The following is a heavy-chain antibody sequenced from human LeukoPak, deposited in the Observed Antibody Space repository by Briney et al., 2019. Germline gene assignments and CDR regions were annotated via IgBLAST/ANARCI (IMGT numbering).Heavy chain of an antibody. V-gene: IGHV3-23*01. CDR3: ASEMALHDY. CDR2: ISGSGGST. J-gene: IGHJ4*02. CDR1: GLTFSSYA. Sequence: GGSLGLSFAASGLTFSSYARSWVGQAPGKGLEWVSAISGSGGSTYYADSVKGRFTISRDNSKNTLYLQMNSLRAEDTAVYYCASEMALHDYWGQGTLVTVSS. D-gene: IGHD5-24*01.